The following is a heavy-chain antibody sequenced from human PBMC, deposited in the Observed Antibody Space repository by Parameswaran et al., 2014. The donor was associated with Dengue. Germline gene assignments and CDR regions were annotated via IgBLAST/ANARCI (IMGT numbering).Heavy chain of an antibody. CDR3: ARDRPTVTTWFDY. J-gene: IGHJ4*02. Sequence: WVRQAPGQGLEWMGWISAYNGNTNYAQKLQGRVTMTTDTSTSTAYMELRSLRSDDTAVYYCARDRPTVTTWFDYWGQGTLVTVSS. D-gene: IGHD4-17*01. CDR2: ISAYNGNT. V-gene: IGHV1-18*01.